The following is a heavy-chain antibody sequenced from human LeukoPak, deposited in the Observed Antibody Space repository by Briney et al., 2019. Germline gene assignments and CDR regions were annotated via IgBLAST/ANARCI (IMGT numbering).Heavy chain of an antibody. CDR3: ARDGGSPPHDWYFDL. J-gene: IGHJ2*01. V-gene: IGHV3-30*04. CDR2: IAYDGSNK. D-gene: IGHD3-16*01. Sequence: GRSLRVCCAASGFTFSGNAMHWVRQAPGKGLEWVAVIAYDGSNKYYADSVKGRFTISRDNSKNTLYLQMNSLRAEDTAVYYCARDGGSPPHDWYFDLWGRGTLVTVSS. CDR1: GFTFSGNA.